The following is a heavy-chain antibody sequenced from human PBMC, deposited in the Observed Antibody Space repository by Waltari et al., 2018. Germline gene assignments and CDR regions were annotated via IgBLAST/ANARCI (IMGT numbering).Heavy chain of an antibody. Sequence: QVQLQQWGAGLLKPSETLSLTCAVYGGSFSGYYWSWIRQPPGKGLEWIGEINQSGSTNSNPSLKSRVTISVDTSKNQFSLKLSSLTAADTAVYYCARDHRASDAFDIWGQGTMVTVSS. CDR1: GGSFSGYY. CDR3: ARDHRASDAFDI. J-gene: IGHJ3*02. D-gene: IGHD3-10*01. V-gene: IGHV4-34*01. CDR2: INQSGST.